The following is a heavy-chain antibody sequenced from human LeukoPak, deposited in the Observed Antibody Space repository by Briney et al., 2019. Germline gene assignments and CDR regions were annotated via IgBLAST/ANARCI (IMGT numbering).Heavy chain of an antibody. V-gene: IGHV1-69*13. CDR2: IIPIFGTA. CDR1: GGTFSNYA. Sequence: GASVKVSCKASGGTFSNYAITWVRQAPGQGLEWMGGIIPIFGTANYAQKFQGRVTITADESTSTAYMELSSLRSEDTAVYYCARDVSGSTSCYGMDVWGKGTTVTVSS. D-gene: IGHD2-2*01. CDR3: ARDVSGSTSCYGMDV. J-gene: IGHJ6*04.